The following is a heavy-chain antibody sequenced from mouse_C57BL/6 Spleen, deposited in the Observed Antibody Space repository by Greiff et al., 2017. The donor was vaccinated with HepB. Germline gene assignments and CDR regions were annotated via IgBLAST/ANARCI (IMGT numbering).Heavy chain of an antibody. CDR2: ISSGGSYT. Sequence: EVQGVESGGDLVKPGGSLKLSCAASGFTFSSYGMSWVRQTPDKRLEWVATISSGGSYTYYPDSVKGRFTISRDNAKNTLYLQMSSLKSEDTAMYYCARHLPYYVDYWGQGTTLTVSS. J-gene: IGHJ2*01. CDR1: GFTFSSYG. V-gene: IGHV5-6*01. CDR3: ARHLPYYVDY.